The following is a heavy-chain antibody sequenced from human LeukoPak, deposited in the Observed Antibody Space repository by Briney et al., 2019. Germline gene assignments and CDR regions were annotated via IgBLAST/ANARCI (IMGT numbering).Heavy chain of an antibody. Sequence: GGSLRLSCAASGFIFSPYAMNWVRQAPGRGLEWVSYISSTYNIYYSDSVRGRFTISRDNAKNSVYLQMNSLRDEDTAVYYCARYHNGGFDFWAQGPRAAVPS. D-gene: IGHD2-8*01. V-gene: IGHV3-48*02. CDR1: GFIFSPYA. CDR2: ISSTYNI. CDR3: ARYHNGGFDF. J-gene: IGHJ4*02.